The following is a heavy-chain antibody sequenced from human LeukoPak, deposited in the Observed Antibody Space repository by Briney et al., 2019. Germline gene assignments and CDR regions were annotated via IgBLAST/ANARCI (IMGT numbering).Heavy chain of an antibody. Sequence: GGSLRLSCAASGFTFTSYTMNWVRQAPGKGLEWVSAISGSGGSTYNADSVKGRFTISRDNSKDTLYLQMNSLRAEDTAVYYCAKIVGATKGAIDYWGQGTLVTVSS. V-gene: IGHV3-23*01. D-gene: IGHD1-26*01. CDR1: GFTFTSYT. J-gene: IGHJ4*02. CDR2: ISGSGGST. CDR3: AKIVGATKGAIDY.